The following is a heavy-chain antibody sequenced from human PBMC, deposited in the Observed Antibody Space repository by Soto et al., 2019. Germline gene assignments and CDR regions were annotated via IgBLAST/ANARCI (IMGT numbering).Heavy chain of an antibody. CDR3: ARTGNIWNHVKCFDP. J-gene: IGHJ5*02. Sequence: ASVKVSCKASGYTFTNYDINWVRQATGQGLEWMGWMNPNSGNTGSAQKFQSRVTLTRNTSISTVYMELSSLRSDDTAVYYCARTGNIWNHVKCFDPWGKGTLVTVSS. CDR1: GYTFTNYD. V-gene: IGHV1-8*01. CDR2: MNPNSGNT. D-gene: IGHD1-20*01.